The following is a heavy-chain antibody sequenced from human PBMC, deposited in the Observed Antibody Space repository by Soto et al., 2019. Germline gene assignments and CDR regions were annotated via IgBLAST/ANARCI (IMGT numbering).Heavy chain of an antibody. Sequence: QVQLQESDPGLVKPSETLSLTCTVSGGSISSYYWSWIRQPPGKGLEWIGYIYYSGSTNYNPSLKSRVTISVDTSKNQFSLKLSSVTAADTAVYYCARRWGALFDYWGQGTLVTVSS. D-gene: IGHD1-26*01. CDR2: IYYSGST. V-gene: IGHV4-59*08. CDR3: ARRWGALFDY. J-gene: IGHJ4*02. CDR1: GGSISSYY.